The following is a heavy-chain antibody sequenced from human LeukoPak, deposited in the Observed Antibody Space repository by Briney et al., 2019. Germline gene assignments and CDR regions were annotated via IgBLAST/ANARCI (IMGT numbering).Heavy chain of an antibody. D-gene: IGHD3-22*01. J-gene: IGHJ4*01. CDR2: ISSSSSYI. V-gene: IGHV3-21*01. CDR3: ARGLRGDYYDSSGYLFDY. CDR1: GFTFSSYS. Sequence: GGSLRLSCAASGFTFSSYSMNWVRQAPGKGLEWVSSISSSSSYIYYADSVKGRFTISRDNAKNSLYLQMNSLRAEDTAVYYCARGLRGDYYDSSGYLFDYWGQGTLVTVSS.